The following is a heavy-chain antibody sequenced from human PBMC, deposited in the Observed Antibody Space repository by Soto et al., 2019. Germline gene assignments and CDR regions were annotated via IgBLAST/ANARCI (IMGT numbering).Heavy chain of an antibody. J-gene: IGHJ4*02. CDR1: NGSISSFH. CDR2: VYYSGYT. CDR3: ARLTYYDSTGRFDY. Sequence: KPSETLSLTCTVSNGSISSFHWSWIRQPPGRGLEWIGYVYYSGYTNYNPSLKGRVAMSIDTSKSRFSLRLNSVTAADTAVYYCARLTYYDSTGRFDYWGQGIQVTVSS. V-gene: IGHV4-59*01. D-gene: IGHD3-22*01.